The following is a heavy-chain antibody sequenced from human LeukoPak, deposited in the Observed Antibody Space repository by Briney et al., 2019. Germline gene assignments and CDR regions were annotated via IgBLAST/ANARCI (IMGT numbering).Heavy chain of an antibody. J-gene: IGHJ4*02. CDR2: IYYSGST. V-gene: IGHV4-59*08. CDR1: GGSISSYY. Sequence: SETLSLTCTVTGGSISSYYWSWIRQPPGKGLEWIGYIYYSGSTNYNPSLKSRVTISVDTSKNQFSLKLSSVTAADTAVYYCARLVFGADYFDYWGQGTLVTVSS. D-gene: IGHD3-3*01. CDR3: ARLVFGADYFDY.